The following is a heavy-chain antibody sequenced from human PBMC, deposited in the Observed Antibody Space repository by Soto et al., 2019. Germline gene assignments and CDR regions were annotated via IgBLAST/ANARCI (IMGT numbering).Heavy chain of an antibody. CDR1: GGSFSGYY. Sequence: QVQLQQWGAGVLKPSETLSLTCAVYGGSFSGYYWSWIRQPPGKGLEWIGEINHSGSTNYNPSLKSRVTISVDTSKNQFSLKLSSVTAADTAVYYSARGRSNCNYARLVSFDYWGQGTLVTVSS. CDR2: INHSGST. CDR3: ARGRSNCNYARLVSFDY. J-gene: IGHJ4*02. D-gene: IGHD1-7*01. V-gene: IGHV4-34*01.